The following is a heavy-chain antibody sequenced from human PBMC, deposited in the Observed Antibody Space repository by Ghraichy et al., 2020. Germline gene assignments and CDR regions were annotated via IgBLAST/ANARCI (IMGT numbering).Heavy chain of an antibody. J-gene: IGHJ6*02. D-gene: IGHD6-19*01. CDR2: VYYGGYT. CDR3: VRHGDPIAVLSKYHYFGMDV. V-gene: IGHV4-39*01. Sequence: SQTLSLTCNVSGGSIRNSSYYWGWIRQPPGKGLEWIGNVYYGGYTNSNPSLKSRVSLSVDTSKNQFSLRLSSVTAADTAVYYCVRHGDPIAVLSKYHYFGMDVWGQGTTVIVSS. CDR1: GGSIRNSSYY.